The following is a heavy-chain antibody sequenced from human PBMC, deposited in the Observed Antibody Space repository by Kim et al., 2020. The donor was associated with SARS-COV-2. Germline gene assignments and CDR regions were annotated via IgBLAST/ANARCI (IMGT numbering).Heavy chain of an antibody. V-gene: IGHV3-23*01. D-gene: IGHD3-10*01. CDR1: GFTFSSYA. Sequence: GGSLRLSCAASGFTFSSYAMSWVRQAPGKGLEWVSAISGSGGSTYYADSVKGRFTISRDNSKNTLYLQMNSLRAEDTAVYYCAKDRGSGSYYIRYYYYGMDVWGQGPTVTVSS. CDR3: AKDRGSGSYYIRYYYYGMDV. J-gene: IGHJ6*02. CDR2: ISGSGGST.